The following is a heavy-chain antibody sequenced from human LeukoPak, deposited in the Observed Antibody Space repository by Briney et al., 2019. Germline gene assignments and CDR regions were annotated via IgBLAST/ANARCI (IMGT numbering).Heavy chain of an antibody. Sequence: GGSLRLSRTASGFTLSSYAIHWVRQAPGKGLEWVSVIYLDGSKIYYADSVKGRFTLSRDNSKNTLYLQMNSLIAEDTAVYYCVRDDSGSVIRGVLHYWGQGALVTVSS. CDR1: GFTLSSYA. D-gene: IGHD3-10*01. CDR2: IYLDGSKI. CDR3: VRDDSGSVIRGVLHY. V-gene: IGHV3-33*01. J-gene: IGHJ4*02.